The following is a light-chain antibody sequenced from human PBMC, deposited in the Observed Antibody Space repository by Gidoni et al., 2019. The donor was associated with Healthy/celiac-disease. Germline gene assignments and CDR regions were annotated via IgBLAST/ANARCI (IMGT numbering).Light chain of an antibody. CDR2: RNN. Sequence: QSVLTQPPPASGTPGQRVTISCSGSSSNIGSNYVYWYQQLPGTAPQLLIYRNNQRPSGVPVRFSGSKSGTSASLAISGLRSEDEADYYCAAWDDSLSGHYVFGTGTKVTVL. CDR1: SSNIGSNY. V-gene: IGLV1-47*01. CDR3: AAWDDSLSGHYV. J-gene: IGLJ1*01.